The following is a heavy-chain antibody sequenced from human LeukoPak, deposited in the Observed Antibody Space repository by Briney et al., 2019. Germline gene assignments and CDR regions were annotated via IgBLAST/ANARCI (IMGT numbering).Heavy chain of an antibody. V-gene: IGHV1-2*02. D-gene: IGHD6-13*01. CDR2: INPNSGGT. Sequence: ASVKVSCKASGYTFTGYYMHWVRQAPGQGLEWMGWINPNSGGTNYAQKFQGRVTMTRDTSISTAYMKLSRLRSDDTAVYYCARADFPPIAAAGHYFDYWGQGTLVTVSS. J-gene: IGHJ4*02. CDR3: ARADFPPIAAAGHYFDY. CDR1: GYTFTGYY.